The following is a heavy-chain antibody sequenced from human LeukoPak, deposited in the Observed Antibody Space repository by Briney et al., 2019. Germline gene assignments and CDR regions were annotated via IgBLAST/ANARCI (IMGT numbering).Heavy chain of an antibody. Sequence: GGSLRLSCAASGFTFSSFGMHWVRQAPGKGLEWVAVISYDGINKYYADSVKGRFTISRDNSKNTLYLQMNSLRAEDTAVYYCAKYGLAGSGRYHDASDIWGQGTMVTVSS. V-gene: IGHV3-30*18. J-gene: IGHJ3*02. D-gene: IGHD3-10*01. CDR3: AKYGLAGSGRYHDASDI. CDR2: ISYDGINK. CDR1: GFTFSSFG.